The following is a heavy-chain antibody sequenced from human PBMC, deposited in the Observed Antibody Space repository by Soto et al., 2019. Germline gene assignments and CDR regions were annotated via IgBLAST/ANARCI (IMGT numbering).Heavy chain of an antibody. J-gene: IGHJ6*02. CDR1: GYSFTDYH. Sequence: ASVKVSCKASGYSFTDYHIHWVRQAPGQGLEWLGRINPKSGGTSTAQKFQGWVTMTTDTSISTASMELTRLTSDDTAIYYCARSRTTDGMDVWGQGTTVTVSS. V-gene: IGHV1-2*04. CDR3: ARSRTTDGMDV. CDR2: INPKSGGT. D-gene: IGHD4-4*01.